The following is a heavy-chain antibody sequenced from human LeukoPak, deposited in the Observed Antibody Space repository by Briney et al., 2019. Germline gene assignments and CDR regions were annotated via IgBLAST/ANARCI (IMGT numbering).Heavy chain of an antibody. J-gene: IGHJ4*01. CDR3: ARGEYCSSTSCPFDY. Sequence: SETLSLTCAVYGGSFSGYYWSWIRQPPGKGLEWIGEINHSGSNNYNPSLKSRVTISVDTSKNQFALKLSSVTAADTAVYYCARGEYCSSTSCPFDYWGQGTLVTVSS. D-gene: IGHD2-2*01. CDR2: INHSGSN. CDR1: GGSFSGYY. V-gene: IGHV4-34*01.